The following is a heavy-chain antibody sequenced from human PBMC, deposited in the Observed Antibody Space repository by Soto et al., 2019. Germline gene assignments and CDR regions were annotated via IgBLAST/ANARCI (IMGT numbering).Heavy chain of an antibody. V-gene: IGHV3-15*01. CDR1: GFTFSNAW. D-gene: IGHD3-22*01. CDR2: IKSKTDGGTT. CDR3: TSGYYYDSSGYYYGYY. J-gene: IGHJ4*02. Sequence: GGSLRLSCAASGFTFSNAWMSWVRQAPGKGLEWVGRIKSKTDGGTTDYAAPVKGRFTISRDDSKNTLYLQMNSLKTEDTAVYYCTSGYYYDSSGYYYGYYWGQGTLVTVSS.